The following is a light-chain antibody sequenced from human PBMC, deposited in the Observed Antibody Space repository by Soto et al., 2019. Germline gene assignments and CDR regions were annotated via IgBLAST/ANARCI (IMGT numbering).Light chain of an antibody. CDR2: DVS. CDR3: SSYTSSSTLHV. V-gene: IGLV2-14*01. Sequence: QSVLTQPASVSGSPGQSITISCTGTSSDVGGYSYVSWYQQHPGKAPKLMIYDVSNRPSGVSNRFSGSKSGNTASLTISGLQAEDEAGYYCSSYTSSSTLHVFGTGTKVTVL. CDR1: SSDVGGYSY. J-gene: IGLJ1*01.